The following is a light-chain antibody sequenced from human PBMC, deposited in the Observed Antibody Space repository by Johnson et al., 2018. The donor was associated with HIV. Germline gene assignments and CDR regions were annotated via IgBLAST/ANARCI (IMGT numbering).Light chain of an antibody. J-gene: IGLJ1*01. CDR2: DNN. V-gene: IGLV1-51*01. CDR1: SSNIGNNY. CDR3: ATWDSNLSVYV. Sequence: QSVLTQPPSVSAAPGQKVTISCSGSSSNIGNNYVSWYQQIPGTAPKLLIYDNNKRPSGIPDRFSGSKSGTSATLVITGLQTGDEADYHCATWDSNLSVYVFGTWTKVTFL.